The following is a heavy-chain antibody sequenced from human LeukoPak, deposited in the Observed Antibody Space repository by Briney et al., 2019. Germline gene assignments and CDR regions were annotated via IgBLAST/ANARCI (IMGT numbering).Heavy chain of an antibody. CDR3: ARAGNNWSFDY. CDR2: INHSGST. J-gene: IGHJ4*02. CDR1: GGSFSNYY. V-gene: IGHV4-34*01. Sequence: KPSETLSLTCAVYGGSFSNYYWSWIRQPPGKGLEWIGEINHSGSTNYNPSLKSRVTISLDTSKNQFSLKVSSVTAADTAVYYCARAGNNWSFDYWGQGTLVTVSS. D-gene: IGHD1-1*01.